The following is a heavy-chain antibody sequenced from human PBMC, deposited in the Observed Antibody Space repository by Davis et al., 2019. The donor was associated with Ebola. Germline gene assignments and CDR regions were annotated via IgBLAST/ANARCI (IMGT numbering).Heavy chain of an antibody. CDR1: GGTISSYA. CDR2: IIPIFGTA. D-gene: IGHD2-15*01. J-gene: IGHJ4*02. CDR3: ARDRCSGGSCYLGGTTPDY. Sequence: SALVSCKASGGTISSYAISWVRQAPGQGLEWMGGIIPIFGTANYAQKFQGSVTITADKSKRTAYMELSTLRSEDTAVYYCARDRCSGGSCYLGGTTPDYWGQGTLVTVSS. V-gene: IGHV1-69*06.